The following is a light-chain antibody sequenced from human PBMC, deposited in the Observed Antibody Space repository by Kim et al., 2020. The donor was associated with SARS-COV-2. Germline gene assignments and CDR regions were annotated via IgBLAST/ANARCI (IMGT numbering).Light chain of an antibody. V-gene: IGKV3-20*01. CDR3: NPYNGTPPKRT. J-gene: IGKJ1*01. CDR2: AAS. CDR1: QISNNN. Sequence: EIVLTQSPGTLSLSPGERATLSCRATQISNNNLAWYQHRPGQAPRLLIYAASRRPTGIPDRFSGSGSGTDFTLTISRLAAEDFAVYYCNPYNGTPPKRTFVPGRKVE.